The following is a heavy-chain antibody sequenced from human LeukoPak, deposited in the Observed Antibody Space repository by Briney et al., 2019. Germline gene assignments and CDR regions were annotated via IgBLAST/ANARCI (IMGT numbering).Heavy chain of an antibody. CDR1: GITFDDYA. CDR2: INWNSRSM. CDR3: ARDPGGGLFDY. V-gene: IGHV3-9*01. J-gene: IGHJ4*02. Sequence: SGGSLRLSCAASGITFDDYAMHWVRQAPGKGLEWVSGINWNSRSMGYADSVKGRFTISRDNAKNSLYLQMNSLRAEDTAVYYCARDPGGGLFDYWGQGTLVTVSS. D-gene: IGHD3-16*01.